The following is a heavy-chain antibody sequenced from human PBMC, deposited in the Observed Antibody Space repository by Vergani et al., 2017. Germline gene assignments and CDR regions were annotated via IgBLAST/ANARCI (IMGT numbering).Heavy chain of an antibody. CDR1: GYTFTSYA. J-gene: IGHJ6*03. D-gene: IGHD3-10*01. CDR2: INTNTGNP. V-gene: IGHV7-4-1*02. Sequence: QVQLVQSGSELKKPGASVKVSCKASGYTFTSYAMNWVRQAPGQGLEWMGWINTNTGNPTYAQGFTGRFVFSLDTSVSTAYLQISSLKAEDTAVYYCARARGSGSYNNPTGVYYYYYMDVWGKGTTVTVSS. CDR3: ARARGSGSYNNPTGVYYYYYMDV.